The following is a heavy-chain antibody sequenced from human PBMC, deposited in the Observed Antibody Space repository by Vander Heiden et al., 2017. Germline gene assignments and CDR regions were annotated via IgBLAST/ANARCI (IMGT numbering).Heavy chain of an antibody. CDR1: GFPLSTYA. CDR2: MSSSGGST. Sequence: EVQLLASGGGLVQPGGSLKLSCSASGFPLSTYARGLVRQAPGKGLEWVSSMSSSGGSTYYADTVKGRFTLSRDNSKNTLYLQMNSLRAEDTAVYYCAKDRWFGESHNRFDSWGQGTLVTVSP. J-gene: IGHJ4*02. D-gene: IGHD3-10*01. CDR3: AKDRWFGESHNRFDS. V-gene: IGHV3-23*01.